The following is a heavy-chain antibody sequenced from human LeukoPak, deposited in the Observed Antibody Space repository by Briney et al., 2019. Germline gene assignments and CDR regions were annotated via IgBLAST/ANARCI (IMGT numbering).Heavy chain of an antibody. D-gene: IGHD3-10*01. V-gene: IGHV4-39*01. J-gene: IGHJ6*02. CDR1: GRSHSSIRYY. Sequence: SDPLSLPCTVCGRSHSSIRYYWRWIRRPPGKGLEWIGCIWYSRSTYSNPSLKSRVTISVDTSKNKFSLKLSSVTAADTAVYYCARDLPADYYNSGMDVWGQGTTVTVSS. CDR2: IWYSRST. CDR3: ARDLPADYYNSGMDV.